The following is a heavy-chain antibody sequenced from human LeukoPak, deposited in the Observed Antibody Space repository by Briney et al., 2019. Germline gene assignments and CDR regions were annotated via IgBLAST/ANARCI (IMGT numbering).Heavy chain of an antibody. J-gene: IGHJ6*03. D-gene: IGHD6-19*01. CDR3: ARAGYSSGWYHSQYYYYYYMDV. Sequence: GASVKVSCKASGYTFTSYYMHWVRQAPGQGLEWMGIINPSGGSTSYAQKFQGIVTMTRDMSTSTVYMELSSLRSEDTAVYYCARAGYSSGWYHSQYYYYYYMDVWGKGTTVTVSS. V-gene: IGHV1-46*01. CDR1: GYTFTSYY. CDR2: INPSGGST.